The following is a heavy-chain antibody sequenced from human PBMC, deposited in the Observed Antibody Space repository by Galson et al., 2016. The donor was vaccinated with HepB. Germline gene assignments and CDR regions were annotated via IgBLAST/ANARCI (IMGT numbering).Heavy chain of an antibody. D-gene: IGHD3-3*01. J-gene: IGHJ6*02. CDR1: GYTFTGYY. CDR2: INPNSGST. V-gene: IGHV1-2*04. Sequence: SVKVSCKASGYTFTGYYIHWVRQAPGQGLEWMGWINPNSGSTNFVQKFQGWVTMTRDTSISTAYMELRRLRSDDTAVYYCARGSQVDFWSGYHTPWYYGMDVWGQGTTVTVSS. CDR3: ARGSQVDFWSGYHTPWYYGMDV.